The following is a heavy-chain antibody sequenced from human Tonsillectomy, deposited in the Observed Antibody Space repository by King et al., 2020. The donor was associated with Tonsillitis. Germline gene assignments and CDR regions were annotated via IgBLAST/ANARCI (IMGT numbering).Heavy chain of an antibody. CDR3: AREDFGDYPY. D-gene: IGHD4-17*01. CDR1: GDSINSGPYY. V-gene: IGHV4-61*02. CDR2: ISSSGST. J-gene: IGHJ4*02. Sequence: QLQESGPGLVKPSQTLSLTCTVSGDSINSGPYYWNWIRQPAGKGLEWIGRISSSGSTNSNPSLKSRDTISVDTSKNQFSLKLNSVSAADTAVYYCAREDFGDYPYWGQGTLVTVSS.